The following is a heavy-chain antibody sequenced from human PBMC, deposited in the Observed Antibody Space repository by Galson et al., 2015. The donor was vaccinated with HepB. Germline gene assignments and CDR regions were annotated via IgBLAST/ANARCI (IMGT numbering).Heavy chain of an antibody. D-gene: IGHD1-1*01. V-gene: IGHV3-15*01. CDR3: TTDRRLREGLERRWGVDY. Sequence: SLRLSCAASGFTFSNAWMSWVRQAPGKGLEWVGRIKSKTDGGTTDYAAPVKGRFTISRDDSKNTLYLQMNSLKTEDTAVYYCTTDRRLREGLERRWGVDYWGQGTLVTVSS. J-gene: IGHJ4*02. CDR2: IKSKTDGGTT. CDR1: GFTFSNAW.